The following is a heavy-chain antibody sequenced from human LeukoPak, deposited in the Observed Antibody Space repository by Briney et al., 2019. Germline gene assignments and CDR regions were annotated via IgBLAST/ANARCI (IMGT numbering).Heavy chain of an antibody. Sequence: GGSLRLSCAASGLTFSSYAMHWVRQAPGKGLEWVAVISYDGSNKYYADSVKGRFTISRDNSKNTLYLQMNSLRAEDAAVYYCARDCRGDYFDYWGQGTLVTVSS. D-gene: IGHD2-15*01. CDR1: GLTFSSYA. CDR2: ISYDGSNK. V-gene: IGHV3-30-3*01. CDR3: ARDCRGDYFDY. J-gene: IGHJ4*02.